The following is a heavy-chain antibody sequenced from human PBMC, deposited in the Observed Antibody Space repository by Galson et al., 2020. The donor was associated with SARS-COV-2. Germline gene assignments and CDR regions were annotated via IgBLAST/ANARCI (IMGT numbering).Heavy chain of an antibody. CDR1: GGSISSGGYY. V-gene: IGHV4-31*03. CDR3: ARFITMIVVQAFDI. CDR2: IYYSGST. Sequence: SETLSLTCTVSGGSISSGGYYWSWIRQHPGKGLEWIGYIYYSGSTYYNPSLKSRVTISVDTSKNQFSLKLSSVTAADTAVYYCARFITMIVVQAFDIWGQGTMVTVSS. J-gene: IGHJ3*02. D-gene: IGHD3-22*01.